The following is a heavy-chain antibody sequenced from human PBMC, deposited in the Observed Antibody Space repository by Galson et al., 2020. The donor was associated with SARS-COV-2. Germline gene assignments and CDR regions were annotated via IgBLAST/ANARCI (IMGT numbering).Heavy chain of an antibody. Sequence: SETLSLTCTVSGGSISSGDYFWSWIRQFPGKGLEWIGYIYNTGSTFYNPSLKRRVTLSLDRSKNEFSLRLSSVTAADTAVYYCVREIGVRFLTIDDWGQGTLVTVSS. CDR1: GGSISSGDYF. J-gene: IGHJ4*02. D-gene: IGHD2-21*01. CDR2: IYNTGST. CDR3: VREIGVRFLTIDD. V-gene: IGHV4-30-4*01.